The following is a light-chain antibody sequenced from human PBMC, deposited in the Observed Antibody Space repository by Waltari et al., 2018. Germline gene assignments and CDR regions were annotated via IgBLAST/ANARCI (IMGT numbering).Light chain of an antibody. CDR2: KAS. V-gene: IGKV1-5*03. CDR1: QSISIW. CDR3: QQYNSYPLS. J-gene: IGKJ4*01. Sequence: DIQMTQSPSTLSASLGDRVTITCRASQSISIWLAWYQQRPGKAPDLLIYKASNLASGVPSRFSDVGSGTEFTLTISSLQPDDFAVYFCQQYNSYPLSFGGGTKVEI.